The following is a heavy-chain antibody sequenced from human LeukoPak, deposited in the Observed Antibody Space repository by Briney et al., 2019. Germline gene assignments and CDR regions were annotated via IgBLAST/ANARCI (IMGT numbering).Heavy chain of an antibody. CDR3: ARAGNIVVVPAAIRDYYYYYMDV. Sequence: ASVKVSCKASGGTFSSYAISWVRQAPGQGLEWMGGIIPIFGTANYAQKFQGRVTITTDESTSTAYMELRSLRSEDTAVYYCARAGNIVVVPAAIRDYYYYYMDVWGKGTTVTVSS. D-gene: IGHD2-2*02. V-gene: IGHV1-69*05. J-gene: IGHJ6*03. CDR1: GGTFSSYA. CDR2: IIPIFGTA.